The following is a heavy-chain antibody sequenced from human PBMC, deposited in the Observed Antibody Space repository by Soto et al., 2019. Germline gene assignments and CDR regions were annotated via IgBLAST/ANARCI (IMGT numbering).Heavy chain of an antibody. Sequence: QVHLVQSGAEVKKPGASVKVSCKGSGYTFTSYGITWVRQAPGQGLEWMGWISAHDCNTDYAQKLQGRVTVTRDTSTSTAYMELRSLRSDDTAVYYGARGRDGDYWGQGALVTVSS. CDR1: GYTFTSYG. J-gene: IGHJ4*02. CDR3: ARGRDGDY. D-gene: IGHD6-6*01. CDR2: ISAHDCNT. V-gene: IGHV1-18*01.